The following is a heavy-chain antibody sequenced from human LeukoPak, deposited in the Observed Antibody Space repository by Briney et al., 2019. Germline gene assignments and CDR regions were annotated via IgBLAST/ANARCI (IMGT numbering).Heavy chain of an antibody. Sequence: SETLSLTCAVYGGSFSGYYWSWIRQPPGKGLEWIGEINHSGGTNYNPSLKSRVTISVDTSKNQFSLKLSSVTAADTAVYYCARSLPDYDVLTGSFLDWGQGTLVTVSS. V-gene: IGHV4-34*01. D-gene: IGHD3-9*01. J-gene: IGHJ4*02. CDR1: GGSFSGYY. CDR3: ARSLPDYDVLTGSFLD. CDR2: INHSGGT.